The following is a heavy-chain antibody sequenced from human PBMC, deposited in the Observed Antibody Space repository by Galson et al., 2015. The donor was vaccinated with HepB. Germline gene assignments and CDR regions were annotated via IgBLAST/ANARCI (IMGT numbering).Heavy chain of an antibody. CDR2: IYYSGST. J-gene: IGHJ3*02. CDR3: ARSHYYDSSGYYPFDAFDI. Sequence: SETLSLTCTVSGGSISSSSYYWGWIRQPPGKGLEWIGSIYYSGSTYYNPSLKSRVTISVDTSKNQFSLKLSSVTAADTAVYYCARSHYYDSSGYYPFDAFDIWGQGTMVTVSS. CDR1: GGSISSSSYY. V-gene: IGHV4-39*01. D-gene: IGHD3-22*01.